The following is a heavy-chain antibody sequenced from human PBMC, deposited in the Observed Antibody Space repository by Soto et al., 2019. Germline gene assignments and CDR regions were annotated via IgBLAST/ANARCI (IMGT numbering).Heavy chain of an antibody. CDR3: ASRGYSYGHKLYYYYGMDV. V-gene: IGHV1-69*13. CDR1: GGTFSSYA. J-gene: IGHJ6*02. CDR2: IIPIFGTA. Sequence: ASVKVSCKASGGTFSSYAISWVRQAPGQGLEWMGGIIPIFGTANYAQKFQGRVTITADESTSTAYMELSSLRSEDTAVYYCASRGYSYGHKLYYYYGMDVWGQGTTVTVSS. D-gene: IGHD5-18*01.